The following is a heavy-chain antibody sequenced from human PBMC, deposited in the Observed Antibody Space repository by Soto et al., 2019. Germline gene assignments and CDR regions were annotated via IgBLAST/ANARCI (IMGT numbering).Heavy chain of an antibody. D-gene: IGHD1-26*01. Sequence: GGSLRLSCAASGFTFTSYAMHWVRQPPGKGLEWVAVISYDGNNKKYADSVKGRLTTSRDNSKNTVHLLINSLRPEDTAVYYCAREVWEHTPRGVYYYYGMDVWGQGTTVTVSS. V-gene: IGHV3-30-3*01. CDR1: GFTFTSYA. CDR2: ISYDGNNK. J-gene: IGHJ6*01. CDR3: AREVWEHTPRGVYYYYGMDV.